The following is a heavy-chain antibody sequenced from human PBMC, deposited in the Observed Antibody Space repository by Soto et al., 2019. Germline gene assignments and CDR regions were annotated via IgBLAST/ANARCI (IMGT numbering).Heavy chain of an antibody. CDR2: IYYSGST. Sequence: PSETLSLTCTVSGGSISSYYWSWIRQPPGKGLEWIGYIYYSGSTNYNPSLKSRVTISVDTSKNQFSLKLSSVTAAGTAVYYCAGGSGDGYNYAFDIWGQGTMVTVSS. D-gene: IGHD5-12*01. J-gene: IGHJ3*02. CDR3: AGGSGDGYNYAFDI. CDR1: GGSISSYY. V-gene: IGHV4-59*01.